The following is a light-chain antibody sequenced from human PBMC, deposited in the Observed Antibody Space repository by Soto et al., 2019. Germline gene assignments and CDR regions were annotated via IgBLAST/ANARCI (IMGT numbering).Light chain of an antibody. CDR1: SSDVGSYNL. Sequence: QSVLTQPASVSGSPGQSITISCTGTSSDVGSYNLVSWYQQHPGKAPKLMIYHVTYRPSGVSNRYSGSKSGNSASLTISGLQADDEADYYCCSLTSGHTYVFGSGTKVTVL. V-gene: IGLV2-14*02. CDR3: CSLTSGHTYV. CDR2: HVT. J-gene: IGLJ1*01.